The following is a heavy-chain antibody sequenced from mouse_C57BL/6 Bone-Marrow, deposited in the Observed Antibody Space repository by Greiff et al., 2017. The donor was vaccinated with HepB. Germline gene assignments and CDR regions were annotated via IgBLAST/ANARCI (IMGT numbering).Heavy chain of an antibody. Sequence: EVQLVESGGGLVQPGGSMKLSCAASGFTFSDAWMDWVRQSPEKGLEWVAEIRNKANNHATYYAESVKGRFTISRDDSKSSVYLQMNSLRAEDTGIYYCTRPGSSYFDYWGQGTTLTVSS. CDR2: IRNKANNHAT. CDR1: GFTFSDAW. D-gene: IGHD1-1*01. CDR3: TRPGSSYFDY. V-gene: IGHV6-6*01. J-gene: IGHJ2*01.